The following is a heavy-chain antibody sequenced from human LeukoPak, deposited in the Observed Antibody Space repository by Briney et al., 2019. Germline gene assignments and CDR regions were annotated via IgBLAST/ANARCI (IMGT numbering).Heavy chain of an antibody. J-gene: IGHJ3*01. CDR3: STDLLATVDSGEGFDV. D-gene: IGHD3-3*02. Sequence: ASVKASCKVSGYSLTELSIVWVRQAPGKGLEWMGGFDPEDHEPIYAQRFEGRVTLTEDTSTDTAYMELKSLRSEDTAVYYCSTDLLATVDSGEGFDVWGQGTMVTVSS. V-gene: IGHV1-24*01. CDR2: FDPEDHEP. CDR1: GYSLTELS.